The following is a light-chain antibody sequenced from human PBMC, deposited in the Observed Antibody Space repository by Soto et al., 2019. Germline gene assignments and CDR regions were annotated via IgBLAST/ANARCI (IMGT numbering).Light chain of an antibody. Sequence: EIVMTQSPATLSVSPGERATLSCRASQTISSNLAWYQQKPGQSPRLLIHGASTRATGVPARFSGSGYGTDFTLTISILQSEDFAVYYCQQYHNWPPQYTFGQGTKLQIK. CDR1: QTISSN. J-gene: IGKJ2*01. CDR3: QQYHNWPPQYT. V-gene: IGKV3-15*01. CDR2: GAS.